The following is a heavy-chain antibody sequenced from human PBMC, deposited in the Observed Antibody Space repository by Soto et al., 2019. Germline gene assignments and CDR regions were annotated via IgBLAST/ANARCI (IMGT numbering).Heavy chain of an antibody. D-gene: IGHD1-26*01. CDR3: AREWDFNWFDP. Sequence: SETLSLTCTVSGGSISSGGYYWSWIRQHPGKGLEWIGYIYYSGSTYYNPSLKSRVTISVDTSKNQFSLKLSSVTAADTAVYYCAREWDFNWFDPWGQGTLVTVSS. V-gene: IGHV4-31*03. CDR2: IYYSGST. J-gene: IGHJ5*02. CDR1: GGSISSGGYY.